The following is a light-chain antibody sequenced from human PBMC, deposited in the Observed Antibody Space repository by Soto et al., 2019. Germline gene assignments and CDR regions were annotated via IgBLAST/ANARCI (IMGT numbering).Light chain of an antibody. CDR1: QSIGNY. CDR3: QQSYSTPWT. V-gene: IGKV1-39*01. Sequence: DIQMTQSPSSLSASVGDRVTVTCRASQSIGNYINWYQQKPGKAPKLLISAASSLQTGVPSRLSGSGSGTDFTLTISSLQPEDFANYYCQQSYSTPWTFGQGTKVDIK. CDR2: AAS. J-gene: IGKJ1*01.